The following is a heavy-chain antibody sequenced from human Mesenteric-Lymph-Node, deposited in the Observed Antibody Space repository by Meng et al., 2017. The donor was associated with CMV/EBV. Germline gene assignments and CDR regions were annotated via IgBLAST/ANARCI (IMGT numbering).Heavy chain of an antibody. V-gene: IGHV3-21*01. D-gene: IGHD3-3*01. Sequence: SGFTFSSYSMNWVRQAPGKGLEWVSSISSSSSYIYYADSVKGRFTISRDNAKNTLYLQMNSLRAEDTAVYYCAAISYYDFWSGAPPPYWGQGTLVTVSS. CDR2: ISSSSSYI. CDR3: AAISYYDFWSGAPPPY. CDR1: GFTFSSYS. J-gene: IGHJ4*02.